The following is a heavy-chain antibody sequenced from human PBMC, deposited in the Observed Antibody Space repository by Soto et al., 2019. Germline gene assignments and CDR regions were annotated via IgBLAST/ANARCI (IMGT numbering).Heavy chain of an antibody. J-gene: IGHJ4*02. D-gene: IGHD3-22*01. V-gene: IGHV3-30-3*01. CDR3: ARDPSIIVVVRRFDY. Sequence: GGSLRLSCAASGFTFSSYAMHWVRQAPGKGLEWVAVISYDGSNKYYADSVKGRFTISRDNSKNTLYLQMNSLRAEDTAVYYCARDPSIIVVVRRFDYWGQGTLVTVS. CDR2: ISYDGSNK. CDR1: GFTFSSYA.